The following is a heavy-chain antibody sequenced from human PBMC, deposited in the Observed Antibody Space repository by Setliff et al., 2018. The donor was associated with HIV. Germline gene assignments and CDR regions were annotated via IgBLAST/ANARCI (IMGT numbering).Heavy chain of an antibody. CDR2: IYYSGRT. J-gene: IGHJ4*02. CDR1: GGSISRNY. Sequence: PSETLSLTCSVSGGSISRNYWSWIRQPPGKGLEWIGYIYYSGRTNYNPSLKGRVTISVDTSKNQFSLKLSSVTAADTAVYYCARARAAAGTQGTFDYWGQGTLVTVSS. D-gene: IGHD6-13*01. CDR3: ARARAAAGTQGTFDY. V-gene: IGHV4-59*01.